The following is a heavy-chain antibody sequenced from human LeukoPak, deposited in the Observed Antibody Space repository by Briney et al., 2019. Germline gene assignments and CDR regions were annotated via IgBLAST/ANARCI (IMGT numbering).Heavy chain of an antibody. J-gene: IGHJ2*01. Sequence: GGSLRLSCTSSQLTFNRYVMAWVRQAPGKGLEWVSTISASGGTTYYADSVQGRFTISRDNSKNTLYLQMDSLRAEDTAVYYCATLYGDYNWYFDLWGRGTLVTVSS. CDR3: ATLYGDYNWYFDL. CDR1: QLTFNRYV. D-gene: IGHD4-17*01. V-gene: IGHV3-23*01. CDR2: ISASGGTT.